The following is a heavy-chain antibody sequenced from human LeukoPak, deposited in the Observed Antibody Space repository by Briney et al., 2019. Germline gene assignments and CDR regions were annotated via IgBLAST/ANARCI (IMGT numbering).Heavy chain of an antibody. Sequence: ASVKVSCKASGYTFTSYAMNWVRQAPGQGLEWMGWINTNTGNPTYAQGFTGRFVFSLDTSVSTAYLQISSLKAEDTAVYYCARDNWNDDDSKGWFDPWGQGTLVTVSS. D-gene: IGHD1-20*01. J-gene: IGHJ5*02. CDR3: ARDNWNDDDSKGWFDP. V-gene: IGHV7-4-1*02. CDR1: GYTFTSYA. CDR2: INTNTGNP.